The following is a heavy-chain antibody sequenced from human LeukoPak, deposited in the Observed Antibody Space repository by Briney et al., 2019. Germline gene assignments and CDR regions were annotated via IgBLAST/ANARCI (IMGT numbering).Heavy chain of an antibody. CDR1: GFTFSSYG. V-gene: IGHV3-30*02. Sequence: GSLRLSCAASGFTFSSYGMDLVRQAPGKGVGGVAFIRYDGSNKYYADSVKGRFTISRDNSQNTLNLQMNSLRAEDTAVYYCAKRDASGTGSGYYYMDVWGKGTTVTVSS. J-gene: IGHJ6*03. D-gene: IGHD1-1*01. CDR2: IRYDGSNK. CDR3: AKRDASGTGSGYYYMDV.